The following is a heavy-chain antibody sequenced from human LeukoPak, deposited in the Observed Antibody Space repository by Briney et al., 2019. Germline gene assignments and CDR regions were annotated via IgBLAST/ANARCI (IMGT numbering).Heavy chain of an antibody. CDR1: GGSFSGYY. CDR2: INHSGST. CDR3: ARAWIFGVVINDYYYMDV. D-gene: IGHD3-3*01. V-gene: IGHV4-34*01. Sequence: PSETLSLTCAVYGGSFSGYYWSWIRQPPGKGLEWIGEINHSGSTNYNPSLKRRVTISVDTSKNQFSLKLSSVTAADTAVYYCARAWIFGVVINDYYYMDVWGKGTTVTVSS. J-gene: IGHJ6*03.